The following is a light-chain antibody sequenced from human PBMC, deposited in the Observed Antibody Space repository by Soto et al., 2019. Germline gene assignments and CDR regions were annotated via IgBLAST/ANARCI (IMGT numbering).Light chain of an antibody. CDR3: QQYHDWPPIT. V-gene: IGKV3-15*01. CDR1: QSVSSD. Sequence: EIVMTQSPATLSVSPGEGVTLSCRASQSVSSDLAWYQQKPGQSPRLLMYGASTRATDIPPRFSGGGSGTEFTLTISSLQSEDVAIYYCQQYHDWPPITFGPVTKVAIK. CDR2: GAS. J-gene: IGKJ3*01.